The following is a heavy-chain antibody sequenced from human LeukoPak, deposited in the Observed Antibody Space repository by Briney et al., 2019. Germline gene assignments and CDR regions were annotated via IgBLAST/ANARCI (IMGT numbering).Heavy chain of an antibody. CDR2: IKQDGSEK. D-gene: IGHD1-1*01. J-gene: IGHJ4*02. Sequence: PGGSLRLSCAASGFTFSTYWMSWVRQAPGKGLEWVANIKQDGSEKYYVDSVKGRFTISRDNAKNSLYLQMNSLKAEDTAVYYCAGTRESRSDYWGQGTLVTVSS. CDR1: GFTFSTYW. CDR3: AGTRESRSDY. V-gene: IGHV3-7*01.